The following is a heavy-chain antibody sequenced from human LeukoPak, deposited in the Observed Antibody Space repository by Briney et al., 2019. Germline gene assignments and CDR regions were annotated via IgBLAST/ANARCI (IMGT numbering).Heavy chain of an antibody. D-gene: IGHD6-13*01. V-gene: IGHV4-38-2*02. CDR2: IYYSGST. CDR3: ARRGSSWDHYYYYYYMDV. CDR1: GYSITSGYY. J-gene: IGHJ6*03. Sequence: SETLSLTCIVSGYSITSGYYWGWIRQPPGKGLEWIGYIYYSGSTNYNPSLKSRVTISVDTSKNQFSLKLSSVTAADTAVYYCARRGSSWDHYYYYYYMDVWGKGTTVTVSS.